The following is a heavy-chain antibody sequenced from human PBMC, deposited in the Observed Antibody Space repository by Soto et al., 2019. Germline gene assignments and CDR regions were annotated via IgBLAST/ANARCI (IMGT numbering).Heavy chain of an antibody. CDR3: TTGIYYDILTGYHNVAY. CDR2: IKSKTDGGTA. J-gene: IGHJ4*02. CDR1: GFNLSHPW. D-gene: IGHD3-9*01. Sequence: GSLRLSCVASGFNLSHPWMTWVRQAAGKGPEWVGRIKSKTDGGTADYAAPVKGRATISRDDSKNTVYLQMNSLKTEDTAVYYCTTGIYYDILTGYHNVAYWGQGALVTVSS. V-gene: IGHV3-15*01.